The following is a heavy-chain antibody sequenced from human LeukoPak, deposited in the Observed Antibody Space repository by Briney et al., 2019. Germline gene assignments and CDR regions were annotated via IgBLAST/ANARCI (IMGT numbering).Heavy chain of an antibody. D-gene: IGHD6-19*01. Sequence: GGSLRLSCAASGFTFSNAWMSWVCQAAGRGLEWVSTISSRGDSTHDADSVKGRFTISRDNSKNSLYLQMNSLRAEDTAVYYCAKGPRPDITVAHTLEKWGQGTLVTVS. CDR3: AKGPRPDITVAHTLEK. CDR2: ISSRGDST. CDR1: GFTFSNAW. J-gene: IGHJ4*02. V-gene: IGHV3-23*01.